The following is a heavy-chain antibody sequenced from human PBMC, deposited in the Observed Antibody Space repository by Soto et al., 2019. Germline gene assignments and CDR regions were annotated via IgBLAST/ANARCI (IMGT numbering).Heavy chain of an antibody. Sequence: QVQLVQSGAEVKKPGSSVKVSCKASGGTFSSYSINWVRQAPGKGLEWVGEIIRIFGTANYAQKFQGRVTITADESTSTAYMELSSLRSEDTAVYYCARDGGRHSGGIDYWGHGNLVPVSS. CDR2: IIRIFGTA. D-gene: IGHD1-26*01. J-gene: IGHJ4*01. CDR3: ARDGGRHSGGIDY. V-gene: IGHV1-69*01. CDR1: GGTFSSYS.